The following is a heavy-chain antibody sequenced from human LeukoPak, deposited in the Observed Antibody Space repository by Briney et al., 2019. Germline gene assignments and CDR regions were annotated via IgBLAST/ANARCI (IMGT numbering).Heavy chain of an antibody. CDR1: GGSISSGSYY. J-gene: IGHJ3*02. CDR2: IYYSGST. Sequence: SETLSLTCTVSGGSISSGSYYWSWIRKPAGKGLEWIGYIYYSGSTNYNPSLKSRVTISVDTSKNQFSLKLSSVTAADTAVYYCARGQWLPIDAFDIWGQGTMVTVSS. V-gene: IGHV4-61*10. D-gene: IGHD6-19*01. CDR3: ARGQWLPIDAFDI.